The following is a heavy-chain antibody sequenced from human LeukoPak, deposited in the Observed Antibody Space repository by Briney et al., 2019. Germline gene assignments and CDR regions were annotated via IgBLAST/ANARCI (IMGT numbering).Heavy chain of an antibody. CDR2: INHSGST. CDR3: AREATVTNHTDY. D-gene: IGHD4-17*01. Sequence: SETLSLTCAVYGGSFSGCYWSWLRQPPGKGLEWIGEINHSGSTNYNPSLKSRVTISVDTSKNQFSLKLSSVTAADTAVYYCAREATVTNHTDYWGQGTLVTVSS. CDR1: GGSFSGCY. J-gene: IGHJ4*02. V-gene: IGHV4-34*01.